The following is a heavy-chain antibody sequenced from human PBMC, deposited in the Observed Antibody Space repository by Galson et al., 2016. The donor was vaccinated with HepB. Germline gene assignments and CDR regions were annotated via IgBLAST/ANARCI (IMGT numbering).Heavy chain of an antibody. J-gene: IGHJ6*02. CDR3: ARHFYDTGGNPYYYSGMSV. Sequence: SLRLSCAASGFTFSSSLMTWVRQAPGKGLEWVAHINPDGSDIYYVDSVKGRFTISRDNAKNSLYLHIDSLRAEDTAFYYCARHFYDTGGNPYYYSGMSVWGQGTTVTVSS. V-gene: IGHV3-7*03. CDR2: INPDGSDI. D-gene: IGHD3-22*01. CDR1: GFTFSSSL.